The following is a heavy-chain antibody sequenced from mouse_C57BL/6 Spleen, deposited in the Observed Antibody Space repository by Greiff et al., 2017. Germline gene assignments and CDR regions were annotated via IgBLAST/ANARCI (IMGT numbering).Heavy chain of an antibody. CDR3: ARTACGFYWYFDV. CDR2: IYPGDGDT. Sequence: QVQLQQPGPELVKPGASVKISCKASGYAFSSSWMNWVKQRPGKGLEWIGRIYPGDGDTNYNGKFKGKATLTADKSSSTAYMQLSSLTSEDSAVYFCARTACGFYWYFDVWGTGTTVTVSS. D-gene: IGHD1-2*01. V-gene: IGHV1-82*01. CDR1: GYAFSSSW. J-gene: IGHJ1*03.